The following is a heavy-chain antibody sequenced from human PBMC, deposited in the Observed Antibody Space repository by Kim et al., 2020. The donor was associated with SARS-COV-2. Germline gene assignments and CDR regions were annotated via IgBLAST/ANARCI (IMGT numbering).Heavy chain of an antibody. Sequence: SETLSLTCVVYGGSFSGYYWSWIRQPPGKGLEWIGEINHSGSTNYNPSLKSRVTISVDTSKNQISLKLTSVTAADTAVYYCARGERPLYSGSYYFWFDPWGQGTLVTVSS. CDR2: INHSGST. CDR1: GGSFSGYY. J-gene: IGHJ5*02. D-gene: IGHD1-26*01. V-gene: IGHV4-34*01. CDR3: ARGERPLYSGSYYFWFDP.